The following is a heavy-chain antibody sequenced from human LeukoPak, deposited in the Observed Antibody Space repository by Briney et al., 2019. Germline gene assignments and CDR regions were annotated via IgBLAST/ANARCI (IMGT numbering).Heavy chain of an antibody. J-gene: IGHJ4*02. CDR3: ARVVGGYFDY. CDR1: GFTFSYYG. V-gene: IGHV3-30*02. CDR2: IRSDGSNQ. D-gene: IGHD3-16*01. Sequence: GGSLRLSCVASGFTFSYYGMHWVRQAPGKGLEWVTFIRSDGSNQYYADSVKGRFTISRDSSKNTLFLQMNGLRPEDTAVYYCARVVGGYFDYWGQGTLVTVSS.